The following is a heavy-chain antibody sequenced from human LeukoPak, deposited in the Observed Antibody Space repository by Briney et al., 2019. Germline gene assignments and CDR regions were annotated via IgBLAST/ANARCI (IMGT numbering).Heavy chain of an antibody. J-gene: IGHJ4*01. Sequence: GGSLRLSCAASGFTFSSYAMSWVRQAPGKGLEWVSAISGSGGSTYYADSVKGRFTISRDNSKSTLYLQMNSLRAEDTAIYYCTKNAGLGTPYYDYWGHGTLVTVSS. CDR1: GFTFSSYA. D-gene: IGHD3-10*01. CDR3: TKNAGLGTPYYDY. CDR2: ISGSGGST. V-gene: IGHV3-23*01.